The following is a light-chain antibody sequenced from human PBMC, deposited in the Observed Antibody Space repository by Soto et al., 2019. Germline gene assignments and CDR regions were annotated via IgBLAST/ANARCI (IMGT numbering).Light chain of an antibody. Sequence: DIQMTQSPASLSAAIGDRVTITRRASQSISNYLNWYQQKPGKAPKLLIYAASSLQCGVPTRFSGSGSGTDFNLTVNSLQLEDFANYSCHRFFTPLFTFVPGTKVEIK. V-gene: IGKV1-39*01. CDR2: AAS. J-gene: IGKJ3*01. CDR3: HRFFTPLFT. CDR1: QSISNY.